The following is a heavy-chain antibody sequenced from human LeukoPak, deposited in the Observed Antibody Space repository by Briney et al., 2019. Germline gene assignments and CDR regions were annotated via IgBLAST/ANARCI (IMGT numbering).Heavy chain of an antibody. CDR1: GFTFSSYG. J-gene: IGHJ6*02. D-gene: IGHD2-2*01. CDR2: ISYDGSNK. CDR3: AKAHSTSYSLYYYYYGMDV. Sequence: GRSLRLSCAASGFTFSSYGMHWVRQAPGKGLEWVAVISYDGSNKYYADSVKGRFTISRDNSKNTLYLQMNSLRAEDTAVYYRAKAHSTSYSLYYYYYGMDVWGQGTTVTVSS. V-gene: IGHV3-30*18.